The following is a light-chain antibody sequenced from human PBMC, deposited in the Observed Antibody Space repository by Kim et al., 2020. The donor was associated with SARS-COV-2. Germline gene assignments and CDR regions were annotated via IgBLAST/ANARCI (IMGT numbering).Light chain of an antibody. CDR3: QHYGSLPPST. CDR2: DAS. Sequence: DIQMTQSPSSLSASVGDRVTITCQASQDISNHLNWYQRKPGQAPKVLIYDASNLDTGVPSRFSGSGSGTHFTITLSSLQPEDAATYFCQHYGSLPPSTFGQGTKLEIK. J-gene: IGKJ2*01. V-gene: IGKV1-33*01. CDR1: QDISNH.